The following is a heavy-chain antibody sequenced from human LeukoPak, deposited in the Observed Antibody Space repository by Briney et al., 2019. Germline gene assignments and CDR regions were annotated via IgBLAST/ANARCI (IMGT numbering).Heavy chain of an antibody. CDR2: INHSGST. Sequence: PSATLSLTCAVYGGSFSGYYWSWIRHPPGKGLEWIGEINHSGSTNYNPSLKSRVTISVDTSKNQSSLKLSSLTAADTAVYYCARRRVGGRGWFDPWGEGTLVTVSS. J-gene: IGHJ5*02. D-gene: IGHD3-16*01. CDR1: GGSFSGYY. V-gene: IGHV4-34*01. CDR3: ARRRVGGRGWFDP.